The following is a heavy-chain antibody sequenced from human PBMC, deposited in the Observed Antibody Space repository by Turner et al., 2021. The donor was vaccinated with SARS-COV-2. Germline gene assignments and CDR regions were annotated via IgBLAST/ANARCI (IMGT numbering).Heavy chain of an antibody. D-gene: IGHD3-10*01. V-gene: IGHV4-4*07. CDR3: AREGDGI. CDR1: GGPITSFY. Sequence: QVQLQASGPGLVKPSVTLSLTCTVSGGPITSFYWSWIREPAGKGLAWIGRVSTSGITNDNPSLQSRVTMSLDRLNNQFSRKLTSVTAADTAVNFCAREGDGIWGQGTTVTVSS. CDR2: VSTSGIT. J-gene: IGHJ3*02.